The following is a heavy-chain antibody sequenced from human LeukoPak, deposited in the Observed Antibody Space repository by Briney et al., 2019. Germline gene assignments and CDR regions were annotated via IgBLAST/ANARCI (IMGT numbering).Heavy chain of an antibody. V-gene: IGHV4-34*01. CDR3: ARRVVVTATNFDY. J-gene: IGHJ4*02. D-gene: IGHD2-21*02. Sequence: PSETLSLTCAVSGSSITSYYWSWIRQPPGKGLEWIGEINHSGSTNYNPSLKSRVTISVDTSKNQFSLKLSSVTAADTAVYYCARRVVVTATNFDYWGQGTLVTVSS. CDR2: INHSGST. CDR1: GSSITSYY.